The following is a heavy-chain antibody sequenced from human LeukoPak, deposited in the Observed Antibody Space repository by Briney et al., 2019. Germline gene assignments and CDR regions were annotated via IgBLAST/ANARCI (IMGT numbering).Heavy chain of an antibody. D-gene: IGHD6-6*01. J-gene: IGHJ6*03. V-gene: IGHV1-69*05. CDR3: ARFIASSSSGFYYMDV. CDR2: IIPIFGTA. Sequence: SVKVSCKASGGTFSSYAISWVRQAPGQGLEWMGRIIPIFGTATYAQKFQGRVTITTDESTSTAYMELSSLRSEDTAVYYCARFIASSSSGFYYMDVWGKGTTVTVSS. CDR1: GGTFSSYA.